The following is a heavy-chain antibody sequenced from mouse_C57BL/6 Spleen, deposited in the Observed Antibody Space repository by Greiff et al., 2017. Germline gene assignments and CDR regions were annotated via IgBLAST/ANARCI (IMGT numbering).Heavy chain of an antibody. Sequence: VQLQQSGAELVKPGASVKLSCKASGYTFTEYSIHWVKQRSGQGLEWIGWFYTGSGSKKYNEKFKDKATLTADKSSSSVYMELRKLTSADSAVYFCAGHGVIYPPYFDVWGTGTTVTVSS. CDR1: GYTFTEYS. V-gene: IGHV1-62-2*01. CDR2: FYTGSGSK. CDR3: AGHGVIYPPYFDV. D-gene: IGHD1-1*01. J-gene: IGHJ1*03.